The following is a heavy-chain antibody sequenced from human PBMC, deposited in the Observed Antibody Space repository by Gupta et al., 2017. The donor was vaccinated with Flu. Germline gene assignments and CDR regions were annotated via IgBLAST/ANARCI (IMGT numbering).Heavy chain of an antibody. J-gene: IGHJ3*01. Sequence: EVQLVESGGGLVKPGGSLRLYCRTFGFTFNTFRMAWVRQPPGKGLEWVSSISSSSSDIHYVDSVRGRFTISRDNAKTSLDLQMNSLTIEDTAVYFCARSNWAMGDAFDAWGPGTVVTVSS. CDR1: GFTFNTFR. CDR2: ISSSSSDI. D-gene: IGHD2-8*01. V-gene: IGHV3-21*04. CDR3: ARSNWAMGDAFDA.